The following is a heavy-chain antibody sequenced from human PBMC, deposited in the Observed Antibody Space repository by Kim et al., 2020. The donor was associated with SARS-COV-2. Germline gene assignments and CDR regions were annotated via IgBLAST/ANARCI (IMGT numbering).Heavy chain of an antibody. Sequence: SETLSLTCAVYGGSFSGYYWSWIRQPPGKGLEWIGEINHSGSTNYNPSLKSRVTISVDTSKNQFSLKLSSVTAADTAVYYCARVRYYYYYYMDVWGKGTTVTVSS. V-gene: IGHV4-34*01. J-gene: IGHJ6*03. CDR3: ARVRYYYYYYMDV. CDR1: GGSFSGYY. CDR2: INHSGST.